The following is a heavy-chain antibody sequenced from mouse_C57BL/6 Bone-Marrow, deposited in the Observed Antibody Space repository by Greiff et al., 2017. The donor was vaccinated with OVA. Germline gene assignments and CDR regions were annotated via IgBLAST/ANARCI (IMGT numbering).Heavy chain of an antibody. V-gene: IGHV5-4*01. J-gene: IGHJ1*03. CDR1: GFTFSSYA. CDR2: ISDGGSYT. Sequence: EVQGVESGGGLVKPGGSLKLSCAASGFTFSSYAMSWVRQTPEKRLEWVATISDGGSYTYYPDNVKGRFTISRDNAKNNLYLQMSHLKSEDTAMYYCANYYGSSYWYFDVWGTGTTVTVSS. D-gene: IGHD1-1*01. CDR3: ANYYGSSYWYFDV.